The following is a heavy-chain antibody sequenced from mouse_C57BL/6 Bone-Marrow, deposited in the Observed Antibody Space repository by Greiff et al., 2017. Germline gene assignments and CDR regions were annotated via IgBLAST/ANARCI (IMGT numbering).Heavy chain of an antibody. Sequence: QVQLQQSGAELVRPGTSVKVSCKASGYAFTNYLIEWVKQRPGQGLEWIGVINPGSGGTNYNEKFKGKATLTADKSSSTAYMQLSSLTSEDSAVYFCAIDYDYDGAYWGQGTLVTVSA. J-gene: IGHJ3*01. CDR3: AIDYDYDGAY. CDR2: INPGSGGT. V-gene: IGHV1-54*01. CDR1: GYAFTNYL. D-gene: IGHD2-4*01.